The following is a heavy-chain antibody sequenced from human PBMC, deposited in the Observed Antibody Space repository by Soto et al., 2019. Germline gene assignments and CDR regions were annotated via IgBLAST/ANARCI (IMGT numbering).Heavy chain of an antibody. CDR2: ISGSGGST. CDR1: GFTVSTNY. J-gene: IGHJ4*02. CDR3: AKSTEVVITSVGDY. D-gene: IGHD3-22*01. V-gene: IGHV3-23*04. Sequence: EVQLVETGGGLIQPGGSLRLSWAVSGFTVSTNYMSWVRQAPGRGLEWVSVISGSGGSTYYADSVKGRFTISRDNSKNTLYLQMNSLRAEDTAVYYCAKSTEVVITSVGDYWGQGTLVTVSS.